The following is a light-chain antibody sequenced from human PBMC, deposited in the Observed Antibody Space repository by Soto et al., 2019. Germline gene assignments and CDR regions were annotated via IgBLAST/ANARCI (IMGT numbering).Light chain of an antibody. V-gene: IGKV3-15*01. CDR1: QTVSDN. CDR3: QQYNIWPPRYA. Sequence: EIVLTQSPAILSASPGERATLSCRASQTVSDNLAWYQQKPGQSPRLLIYGASTRANDIPVRFSGSGSGAAFTLTISSLQSEDFAVYYCQQYNIWPPRYAFGQGTKL. CDR2: GAS. J-gene: IGKJ2*01.